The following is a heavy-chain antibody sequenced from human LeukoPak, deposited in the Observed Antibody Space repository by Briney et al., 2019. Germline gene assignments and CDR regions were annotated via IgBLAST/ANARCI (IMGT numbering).Heavy chain of an antibody. J-gene: IGHJ3*02. V-gene: IGHV3-74*01. CDR3: ANGYSSTYYNALDI. CDR2: INSDGSST. D-gene: IGHD6-13*01. CDR1: GFTFSSYW. Sequence: GGSLRLSCAASGFTFSSYWMHWVRKAPGKGLGWVSRINSDGSSTSYAGSVKGRFTISRDNAKNTLYLQMNSLRAEDTAVYYCANGYSSTYYNALDIRGQGTMVTVSS.